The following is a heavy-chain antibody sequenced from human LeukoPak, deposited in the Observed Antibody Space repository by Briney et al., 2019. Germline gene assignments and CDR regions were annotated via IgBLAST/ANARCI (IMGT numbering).Heavy chain of an antibody. V-gene: IGHV3-74*01. CDR1: GFPFSNYW. Sequence: GGSLRLSCAASGFPFSNYWMHWVRQAPGRGLVWVSRVNSDGSTTNYADSVKGRFTISTDNAENTLYMRMNSLRPEDTAVYYCARGYYSSSRIDNWGQGTLVTVSS. J-gene: IGHJ4*02. CDR3: ARGYYSSSRIDN. CDR2: VNSDGSTT. D-gene: IGHD6-13*01.